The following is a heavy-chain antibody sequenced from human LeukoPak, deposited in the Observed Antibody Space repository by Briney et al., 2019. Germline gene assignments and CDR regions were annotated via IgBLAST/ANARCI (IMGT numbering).Heavy chain of an antibody. V-gene: IGHV4-39*01. Sequence: SETLSLTCTVSGGSINSRNLYWAWIRQPPGKGLEWIGSIYYSGNTYYHPSLKSRVTISVDTSKNQFSLKLSSVTAADTAVYYCASHRRYTTGSEEFDYWGQGALVTVSS. CDR2: IYYSGNT. CDR1: GGSINSRNLY. J-gene: IGHJ4*02. CDR3: ASHRRYTTGSEEFDY. D-gene: IGHD2/OR15-2a*01.